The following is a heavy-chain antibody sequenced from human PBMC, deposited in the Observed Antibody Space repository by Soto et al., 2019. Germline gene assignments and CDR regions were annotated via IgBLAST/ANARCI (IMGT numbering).Heavy chain of an antibody. CDR1: GGSISSGGYY. CDR2: IYYSGST. J-gene: IGHJ5*02. V-gene: IGHV4-31*03. D-gene: IGHD3-10*01. Sequence: SETLSLTCTVSGGSISSGGYYWSWIRQHPGKGLEWIGYIYYSGSTYYNPSLKSRVTISVDTSKNQFSLKLSSVTAADTAVYYCARDCRVVRGVYWFDPWGQGTLVTVSS. CDR3: ARDCRVVRGVYWFDP.